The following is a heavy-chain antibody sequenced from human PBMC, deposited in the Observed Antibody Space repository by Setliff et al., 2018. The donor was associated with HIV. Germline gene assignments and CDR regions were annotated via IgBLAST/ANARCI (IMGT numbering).Heavy chain of an antibody. J-gene: IGHJ5*02. D-gene: IGHD3-10*01. CDR3: AKRRGSGTLYDAFDP. Sequence: SETLSLTCTVSGGSLRTFHWAWLRQAPGKGLEWLGHIYDVGVTNYNPSLKNRVTISLDASQTRCSLTLASVTATDTAVYFCAKRRGSGTLYDAFDPWGQGILVTVSS. CDR1: GGSLRTFH. V-gene: IGHV4-59*08. CDR2: IYDVGVT.